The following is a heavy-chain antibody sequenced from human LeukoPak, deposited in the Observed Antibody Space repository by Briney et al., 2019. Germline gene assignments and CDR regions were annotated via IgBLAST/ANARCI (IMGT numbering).Heavy chain of an antibody. D-gene: IGHD3-10*01. V-gene: IGHV4-59*01. CDR1: GGSISSYY. Sequence: SETLSLTCTVSGGSISSYYWRWIRQPPGKGLEWIGYIYYGGSTNYNPSLKSRVTISIDTSKKQFSLKLSSVTALDTAVYYCARSYGSGSYFDYWCRGTLVTVSS. J-gene: IGHJ4*02. CDR2: IYYGGST. CDR3: ARSYGSGSYFDY.